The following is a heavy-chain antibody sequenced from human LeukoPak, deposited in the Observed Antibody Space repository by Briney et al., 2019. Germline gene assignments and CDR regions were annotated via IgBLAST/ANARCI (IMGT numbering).Heavy chain of an antibody. CDR2: INPNSAGT. V-gene: IGHV1-2*02. CDR1: GYTFTDYY. Sequence: GASVKVSCKASGYTFTDYYIHWVRQAPGQGREWMGRINPNSAGTNYAQKFQGRVTMTRDTSISTAYMELSSLRSDDTAVYYCARPNRGEQDYYYYYYMDVWGKGTTITVSS. J-gene: IGHJ6*03. D-gene: IGHD1-14*01. CDR3: ARPNRGEQDYYYYYYMDV.